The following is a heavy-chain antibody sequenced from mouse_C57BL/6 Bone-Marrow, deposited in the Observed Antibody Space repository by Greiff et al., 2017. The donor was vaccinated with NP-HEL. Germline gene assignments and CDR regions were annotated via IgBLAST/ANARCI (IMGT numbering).Heavy chain of an antibody. V-gene: IGHV3-5*01. CDR2: IYYSGTI. J-gene: IGHJ4*01. CDR3: AREAAQARYYAMDY. CDR1: GISITTGNYR. D-gene: IGHD3-2*02. Sequence: EVKLVESGPGLVKPSQTVFLTCTVTGISITTGNYRWSWIRQFPGNKLEWIGYIYYSGTITYNPSLTRRTTITRDTPKNQFFLEMNSLTAEDTATYYCAREAAQARYYAMDYWGQGTSVTVSS.